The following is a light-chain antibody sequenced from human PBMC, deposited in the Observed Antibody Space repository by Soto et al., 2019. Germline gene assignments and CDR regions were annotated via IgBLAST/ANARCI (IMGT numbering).Light chain of an antibody. CDR1: QGISSY. CDR3: QQYYSYLIT. CDR2: AAS. J-gene: IGKJ5*01. Sequence: AILMNQSPSSFSASPGDRVTITCLANQGISSYLAWYQQKPGKAPKLLIYAASTLQSGVPSRFSGSGSGTDFTLTISCLQSEDFATYYCQQYYSYLITFGQGTLLEIK. V-gene: IGKV1-8*01.